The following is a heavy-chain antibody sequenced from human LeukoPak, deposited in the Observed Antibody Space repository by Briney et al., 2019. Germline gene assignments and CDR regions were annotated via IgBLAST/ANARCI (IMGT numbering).Heavy chain of an antibody. J-gene: IGHJ6*03. D-gene: IGHD3-10*01. CDR2: INHSGST. V-gene: IGHV4-34*01. Sequence: GSLRLSCAASGFTFSSYSMNWIRQPPGKGLEWIGEINHSGSTNYNPSLKSRVTISVDTSKNQFSLNVSSVTAADTAVYYCARGPTLYYYGSGSPPYYYMDVWGKGTTVTVSS. CDR3: ARGPTLYYYGSGSPPYYYMDV. CDR1: GFTFSSYS.